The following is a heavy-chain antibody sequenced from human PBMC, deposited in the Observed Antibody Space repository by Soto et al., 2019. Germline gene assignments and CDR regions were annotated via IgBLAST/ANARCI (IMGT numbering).Heavy chain of an antibody. CDR1: GDTLTDLS. D-gene: IGHD2-8*01. CDR2: FDPGDAKT. J-gene: IGHJ6*02. V-gene: IGHV1-24*01. CDR3: VTVQRQVGKWSYVYFIDV. Sequence: QVQLVQSGAEVKKPGASVKVSCKVSGDTLTDLSIHWVREAPGKGLEWMGGFDPGDAKTINAQKFQGRVTMTEDTSADTAYRELSSLRSEDTAVYYCVTVQRQVGKWSYVYFIDVWGQGTTVTVSS.